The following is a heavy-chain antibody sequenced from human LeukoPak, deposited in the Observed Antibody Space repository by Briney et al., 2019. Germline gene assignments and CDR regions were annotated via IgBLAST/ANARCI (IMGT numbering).Heavy chain of an antibody. CDR3: AKTHGPYCSDGTCLDHYYYMDV. V-gene: IGHV4-59*01. CDR2: IYYSGST. J-gene: IGHJ6*03. Sequence: SETLSLTCAVYGGSFSGYYWSWIRQPPGKGLEWIGYIYYSGSTNYNPSLKSRVTISVDTSKNQFSLKLSSVTAADTAVYYCAKTHGPYCSDGTCLDHYYYMDVWGKGTTVTVSS. D-gene: IGHD2-15*01. CDR1: GGSFSGYY.